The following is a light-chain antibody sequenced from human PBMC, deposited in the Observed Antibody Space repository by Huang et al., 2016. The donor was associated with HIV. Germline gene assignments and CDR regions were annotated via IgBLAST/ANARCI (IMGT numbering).Light chain of an antibody. Sequence: DIQMTQSPSSLSASVGDRVTITCQASQDSSNYLNWYQQKPGKAPKLLIYDASNLETGVPSRFSGSGSGTDFTFTISSLQPEDIATYYCQHFDNLALTCGGGTKVQIK. CDR3: QHFDNLALT. CDR1: QDSSNY. CDR2: DAS. V-gene: IGKV1-33*01. J-gene: IGKJ4*01.